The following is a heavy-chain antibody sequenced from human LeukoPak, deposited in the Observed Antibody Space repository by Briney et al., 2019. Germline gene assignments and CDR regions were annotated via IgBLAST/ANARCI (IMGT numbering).Heavy chain of an antibody. V-gene: IGHV4-39*01. D-gene: IGHD1-26*01. CDR3: ARHVRSGSYYGDY. J-gene: IGHJ4*02. CDR1: GGSISSSSYY. Sequence: SETLSLTCTVSGGSISSSSYYWGWIRQPPGKGLEWIGSIYYSGSTYYNPSHKSRVTISVDTSKNQFSLKLSSVTAADTAVYYCARHVRSGSYYGDYWGQGTLVTVSS. CDR2: IYYSGST.